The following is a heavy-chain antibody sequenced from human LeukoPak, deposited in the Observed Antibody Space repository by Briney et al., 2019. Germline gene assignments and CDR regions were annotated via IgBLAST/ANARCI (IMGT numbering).Heavy chain of an antibody. V-gene: IGHV6-1*01. Sequence: SHTVSLTCGISGDIVSSNSAAGDWISQPRARGVEWVGRTYYRSKWYNDYAVSVKSRITINPHTSKNQFILQLNSVTPDDTAVYYCAREAAGFDYWGQGTLVTVSS. CDR1: GDIVSSNSAA. CDR2: TYYRSKWYN. CDR3: AREAAGFDY. D-gene: IGHD6-13*01. J-gene: IGHJ4*02.